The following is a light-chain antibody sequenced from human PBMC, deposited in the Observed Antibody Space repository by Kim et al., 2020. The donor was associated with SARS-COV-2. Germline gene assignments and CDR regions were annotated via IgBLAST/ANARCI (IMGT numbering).Light chain of an antibody. CDR2: WAS. Sequence: RATLNCKYSQTVLYNSNNKNYLAWYQQKPGQAPKLLIYWASIRESGVSDRFSGSGSETDFTLTISSLQAEDVAVYYCQQYYSTPPSFGQGPKLEI. V-gene: IGKV4-1*01. J-gene: IGKJ2*03. CDR3: QQYYSTPPS. CDR1: QTVLYNSNNKNY.